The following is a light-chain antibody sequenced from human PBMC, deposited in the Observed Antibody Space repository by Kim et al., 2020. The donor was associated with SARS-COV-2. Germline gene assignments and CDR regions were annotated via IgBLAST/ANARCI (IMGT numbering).Light chain of an antibody. CDR2: QDR. V-gene: IGLV3-1*01. CDR1: KLGTKY. CDR3: QAWGSGLSVV. Sequence: VSPGQTASITCSGDKLGTKYTFWYHQRPGQSPVVVIYQDRKRPSGIPERFSGSNSGNTATLTISGTQAVDEADYYCQAWGSGLSVVFGTGTQLTVL. J-gene: IGLJ2*01.